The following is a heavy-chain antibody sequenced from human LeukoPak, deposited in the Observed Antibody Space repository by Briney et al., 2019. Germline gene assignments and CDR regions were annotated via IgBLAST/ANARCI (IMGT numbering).Heavy chain of an antibody. J-gene: IGHJ4*02. V-gene: IGHV3-23*01. Sequence: GGSLRLSCAVSGFTFSSYAMSWVRQAPGTGLEWVSTITDSGGTTFYADSVKGRFTISRDNSKNTVYLQMNSLRAEDTAVYYCAKLWRGSHPRYFDHWGQGTLVTVSS. CDR2: ITDSGGTT. CDR1: GFTFSSYA. D-gene: IGHD1-26*01. CDR3: AKLWRGSHPRYFDH.